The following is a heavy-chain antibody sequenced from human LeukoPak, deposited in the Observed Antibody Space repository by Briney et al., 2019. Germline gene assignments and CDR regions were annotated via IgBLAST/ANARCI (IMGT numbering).Heavy chain of an antibody. CDR1: GGSISTSEDH. D-gene: IGHD2-15*01. CDR2: TSNSDYP. V-gene: IGHV4-31*03. Sequence: SETLSLTCTVSGGSISTSEDHWTWIRQLPGKGLEWIGYTSNSDYPDSNPSLKGRVTISLDTSKNQFSLKLSSVTAADTAVYYCAREQGREGFDYWGQGTLVTVSS. J-gene: IGHJ4*02. CDR3: AREQGREGFDY.